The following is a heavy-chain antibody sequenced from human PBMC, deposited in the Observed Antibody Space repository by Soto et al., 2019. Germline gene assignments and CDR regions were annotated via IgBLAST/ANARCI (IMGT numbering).Heavy chain of an antibody. CDR1: GYTFTSYG. D-gene: IGHD5-12*01. J-gene: IGHJ3*02. CDR2: ISAYNGNT. CDR3: ARKMWLHDAFDI. V-gene: IGHV1-18*01. Sequence: ASVKVSCKASGYTFTSYGISWVRQAPGQGLEWMGWISAYNGNTNYAQKLQGRVTMTTDKSTSTAYMELSSLRSEDTAVYYCARKMWLHDAFDIWGQGTMVTVS.